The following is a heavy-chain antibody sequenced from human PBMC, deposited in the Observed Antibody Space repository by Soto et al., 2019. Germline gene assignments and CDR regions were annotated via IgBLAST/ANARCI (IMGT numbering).Heavy chain of an antibody. D-gene: IGHD4-4*01. CDR2: ISGSGIST. Sequence: GSLRLSCAASGFTFSTYPMSWVRQAPGKGLEWVSGISGSGISTYYTDSVKGRFTISRDNSKNTVFLQMNSLRDEDTAVYYCVKPPVITASYYYYDMDVWGQGTTVTVSS. J-gene: IGHJ6*02. V-gene: IGHV3-23*01. CDR3: VKPPVITASYYYYDMDV. CDR1: GFTFSTYP.